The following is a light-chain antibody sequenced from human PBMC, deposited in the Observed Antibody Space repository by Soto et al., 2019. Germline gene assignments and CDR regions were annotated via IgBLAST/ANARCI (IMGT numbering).Light chain of an antibody. CDR3: SAYTTTSTTLYV. V-gene: IGLV2-14*01. CDR2: EVS. J-gene: IGLJ1*01. Sequence: QSALTQPASVPGSPGQSIAISCTGTSSDVGRYNYVSWYQQHPGKAPKLMIYEVSNRPSGVSNRFSGSKSGNTASLTISGLQAEDEADYYCSAYTTTSTTLYVFGSGTKVTVL. CDR1: SSDVGRYNY.